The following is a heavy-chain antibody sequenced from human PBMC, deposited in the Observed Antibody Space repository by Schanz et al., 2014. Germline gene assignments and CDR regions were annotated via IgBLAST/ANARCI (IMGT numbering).Heavy chain of an antibody. Sequence: EMQLVESGGGLIQPGGSLRLSCAASGFTVTSYYMSWVRQAPGKGLEWVSVIYSGDNTYYADSVKGRFTISRDNSKNTVYLQMNSLRAEDTAVYFCASLIGTTSAHFYGMAVWGQGTTVTVSS. CDR3: ASLIGTTSAHFYGMAV. CDR2: IYSGDNT. J-gene: IGHJ6*02. CDR1: GFTVTSYY. V-gene: IGHV3-53*01. D-gene: IGHD1-7*01.